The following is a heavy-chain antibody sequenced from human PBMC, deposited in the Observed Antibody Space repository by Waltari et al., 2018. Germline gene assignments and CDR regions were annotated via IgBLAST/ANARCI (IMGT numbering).Heavy chain of an antibody. CDR1: GSTFSSYT. J-gene: IGHJ4*02. Sequence: QRVESGGALAKPGGSLRLPCAASGSTFSSYTMNWVRQAPGKGLECVSSIRMSSIYIYYADSVKGRFTISRDNAKNSLYLQMNSLRAEDTAVYYCARRSSWYQYYFDYWGQGTLVTVSS. V-gene: IGHV3-21*01. D-gene: IGHD6-13*01. CDR2: IRMSSIYI. CDR3: ARRSSWYQYYFDY.